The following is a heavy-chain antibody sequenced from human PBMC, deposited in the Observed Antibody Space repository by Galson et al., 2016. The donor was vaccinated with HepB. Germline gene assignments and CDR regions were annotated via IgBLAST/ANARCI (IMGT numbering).Heavy chain of an antibody. D-gene: IGHD6-13*01. J-gene: IGHJ4*02. V-gene: IGHV3-7*01. CDR3: ARARRHSTPDPHHFDY. CDR2: INADGSEK. CDR1: GFTFDSYW. Sequence: SLRLSCAASGFTFDSYWMSWVRQAPGKGLEWVANINADGSEKYYVDSVRGRFTISRDNAENSVSLQMNSLRAEDTAVYYCARARRHSTPDPHHFDYWGQGSLVTVSS.